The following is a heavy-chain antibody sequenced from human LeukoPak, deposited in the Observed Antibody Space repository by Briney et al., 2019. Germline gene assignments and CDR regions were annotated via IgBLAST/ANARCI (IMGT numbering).Heavy chain of an antibody. V-gene: IGHV1-69*05. D-gene: IGHD3-22*01. CDR3: ATQKDTYYYDSSGYSPLDY. Sequence: ASVKVSCKASGGTFSSYAISWVRQAPGQGLEWMGRIIPIFGTANYAQKFQGRVTITTDESTSTAYMELSSLRSEDTAVYYCATQKDTYYYDSSGYSPLDYWGQGTLVTVSS. CDR2: IIPIFGTA. CDR1: GGTFSSYA. J-gene: IGHJ4*02.